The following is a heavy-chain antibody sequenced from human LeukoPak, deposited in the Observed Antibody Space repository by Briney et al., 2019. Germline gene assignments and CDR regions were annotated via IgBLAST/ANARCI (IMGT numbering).Heavy chain of an antibody. D-gene: IGHD2-2*03. Sequence: GASVKVSCKASGYTFTSYGISWVRQAPGQGLEWMGWISAYNGNTNYAQKFQGRVTMTTDTSTSTAYMELRSLRSDDTAVYYCARGVDIVVVPAAYDFDYWGQGTLVTVSS. CDR3: ARGVDIVVVPAAYDFDY. J-gene: IGHJ4*02. CDR2: ISAYNGNT. CDR1: GYTFTSYG. V-gene: IGHV1-18*01.